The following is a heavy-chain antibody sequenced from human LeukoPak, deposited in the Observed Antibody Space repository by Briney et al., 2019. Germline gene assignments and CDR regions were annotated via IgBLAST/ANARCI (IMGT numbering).Heavy chain of an antibody. CDR3: ARGIAAAEY. J-gene: IGHJ4*02. CDR2: MYTSGTT. V-gene: IGHV4-61*02. Sequence: ASETLSLTCNVSGGSISSGPYYWTWIRQPAGKGLEWIGRMYTSGTTKYNPSLESRLTISMDTSKNQFSMKLSSVTAADTAVYYCARGIAAAEYWGQGTLVTVSS. CDR1: GGSISSGPYY. D-gene: IGHD6-13*01.